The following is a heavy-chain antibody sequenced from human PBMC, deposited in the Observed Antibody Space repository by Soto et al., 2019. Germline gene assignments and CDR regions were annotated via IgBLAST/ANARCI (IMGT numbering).Heavy chain of an antibody. J-gene: IGHJ4*02. D-gene: IGHD6-13*01. CDR3: ARPTRTEGYSSSWYVRDPFDY. CDR1: GFTFDDYG. V-gene: IGHV3-20*01. CDR2: INWNGGST. Sequence: EVQLVESGGGVVRPGGSLRLSCAASGFTFDDYGMSWVRQAPGKGLEWVSGINWNGGSTGYADSVKGRFTISRDNAKNSLYLQMNSLRAEDTALYHCARPTRTEGYSSSWYVRDPFDYWGQGTLVTVSS.